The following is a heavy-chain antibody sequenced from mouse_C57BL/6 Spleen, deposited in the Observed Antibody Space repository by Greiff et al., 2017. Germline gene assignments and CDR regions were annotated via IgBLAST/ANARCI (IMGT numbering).Heavy chain of an antibody. Sequence: QVQLQQPGAELVMPGASVKLSCKASGYTFTSYWMHWVKQRPGQGLEWIGEIDPSDSYTNYNQKFKGKSTLTVDKSSSTAYMQLSSLTSEDSAVCYCARRRGSSHFDCWGQGTTLTVSS. V-gene: IGHV1-69*01. J-gene: IGHJ2*01. D-gene: IGHD1-1*01. CDR2: IDPSDSYT. CDR1: GYTFTSYW. CDR3: ARRRGSSHFDC.